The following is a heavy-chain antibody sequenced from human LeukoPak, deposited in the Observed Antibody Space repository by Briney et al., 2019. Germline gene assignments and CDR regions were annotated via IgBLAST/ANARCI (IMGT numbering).Heavy chain of an antibody. Sequence: ASVKVSCKASGYTFTVYYMHWVRQAPGQGLEWMGWVNPNSGGTNYAQKFQGRVTMTRDTSISTAYMELGRLRSDDTAVYYCARDQWEQQLIDYWGQGTLVTVSS. CDR1: GYTFTVYY. V-gene: IGHV1-2*02. J-gene: IGHJ4*02. CDR2: VNPNSGGT. D-gene: IGHD6-13*01. CDR3: ARDQWEQQLIDY.